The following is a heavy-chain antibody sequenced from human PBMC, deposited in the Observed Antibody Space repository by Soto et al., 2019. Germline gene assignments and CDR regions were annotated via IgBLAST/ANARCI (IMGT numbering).Heavy chain of an antibody. V-gene: IGHV4-30-2*01. D-gene: IGHD4-17*01. CDR1: GGSISGGDYS. CDR3: ARASGDYGNYFFDS. Sequence: SETLSLTCSVPGGSISGGDYSWSWIRQTPSKGLELIGYIWSAERIFSSPSLKSRVIISADRSKNQISLRLTSVTPADTAVYYCARASGDYGNYFFDSWGQGILVTVSS. J-gene: IGHJ4*02. CDR2: IWSAERI.